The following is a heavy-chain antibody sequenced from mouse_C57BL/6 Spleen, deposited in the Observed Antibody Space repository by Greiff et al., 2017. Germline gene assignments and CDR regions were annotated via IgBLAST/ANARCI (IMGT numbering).Heavy chain of an antibody. J-gene: IGHJ3*01. CDR1: GYSITSGYY. CDR2: ISYDGSN. D-gene: IGHD2-4*01. CDR3: ARSPYDSWFAY. Sequence: EVQLMESGPGLVKPSQSLSLTCSVTGYSITSGYYWNWIRQFPGNKLEWMGYISYDGSNNYNPSLKNRISITRDTSKNQFFLKLTSVTTEDTATYYCARSPYDSWFAYWGQGTLVTVSA. V-gene: IGHV3-6*01.